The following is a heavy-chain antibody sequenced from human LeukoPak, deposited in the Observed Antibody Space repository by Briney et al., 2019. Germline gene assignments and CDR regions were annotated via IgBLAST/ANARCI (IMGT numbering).Heavy chain of an antibody. D-gene: IGHD1-26*01. CDR3: ARGARIVGLAYYFDY. V-gene: IGHV4-39*07. J-gene: IGHJ4*02. CDR2: IYYSGST. Sequence: PSETLSLTCTVSGGSISSSSYYWGWIRQPPGKGLEWIGSIYYSGSTYYNPSLKSRVTISVDTSKNQFSLKLSSVTAADTAVYYCARGARIVGLAYYFDYWGQGTLVTVSS. CDR1: GGSISSSSYY.